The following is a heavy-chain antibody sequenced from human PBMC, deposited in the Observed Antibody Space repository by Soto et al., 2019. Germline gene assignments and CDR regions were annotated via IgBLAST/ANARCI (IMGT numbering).Heavy chain of an antibody. CDR1: GFTFRSYA. J-gene: IGHJ4*02. CDR3: ARENYGQHYFDY. CDR2: ISYDGSNK. D-gene: IGHD3-10*01. V-gene: IGHV3-30-3*01. Sequence: QVQLVESGGGVVQPGSSLRLSCAASGFTFRSYAMHWARQAPGKGLEWVAVISYDGSNKYYADSVKGRFTISRDNSKNTLYLQMNSLRVEDTAVYYCARENYGQHYFDYWDQGTLVTVSS.